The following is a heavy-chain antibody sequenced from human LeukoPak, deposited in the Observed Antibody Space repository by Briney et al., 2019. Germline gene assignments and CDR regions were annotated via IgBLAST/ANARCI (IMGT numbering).Heavy chain of an antibody. CDR3: AKGCSGYDSDFDY. D-gene: IGHD5-12*01. CDR1: GFTFTSYA. Sequence: RGCLRLSCAASGFTFTSYAMSWGRQAPGEGLEWGSAIGGRGGSTCYAGSVKGRFTISRDNSKHTLYLQINSLRAEDTAVYYCAKGCSGYDSDFDYWGQGTLVAVSS. V-gene: IGHV3-23*01. CDR2: IGGRGGST. J-gene: IGHJ4*02.